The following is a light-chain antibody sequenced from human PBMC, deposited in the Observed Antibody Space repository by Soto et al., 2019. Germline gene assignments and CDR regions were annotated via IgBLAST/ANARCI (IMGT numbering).Light chain of an antibody. Sequence: MAQSPSSVSASVGDRVTITCRASQSVSSNLAWYQQKPGQAPRFLIYGASTRATGIPARFSGSGSGTEFTLTISSLQSEDFAVYYCQQYDNWPLTFGGGTKVDIK. CDR2: GAS. V-gene: IGKV3-15*01. J-gene: IGKJ4*01. CDR1: QSVSSN. CDR3: QQYDNWPLT.